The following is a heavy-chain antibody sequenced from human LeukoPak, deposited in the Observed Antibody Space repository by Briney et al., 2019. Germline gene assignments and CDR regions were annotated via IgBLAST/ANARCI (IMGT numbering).Heavy chain of an antibody. CDR1: GGSISSSSYY. CDR2: IYYSGST. CDR3: ARDGYKYGSQGWFDP. V-gene: IGHV4-39*07. J-gene: IGHJ5*02. D-gene: IGHD5-24*01. Sequence: SETLSLTCSVSGGSISSSSYYWGWIRQPPGKGLEWIGGIYYSGSTNYNPSLKSRVTIPVDTSKNQFSLKLSSVTAADTAVYYCARDGYKYGSQGWFDPWGQGTLVTVSS.